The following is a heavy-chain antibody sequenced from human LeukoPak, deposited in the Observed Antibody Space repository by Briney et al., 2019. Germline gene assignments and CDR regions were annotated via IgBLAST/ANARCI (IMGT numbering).Heavy chain of an antibody. D-gene: IGHD3-22*01. CDR1: GGSISSGGYC. CDR3: ARTYYYDSSGYYPYYYYGMDV. Sequence: SQTLSLTCAVSGGSISSGGYCWSWIRQPPGKGLEGIGYIYDSGSTYYNPYHKSRVSISVDRCKNQFSLKLSSVTAADTAVYYCARTYYYDSSGYYPYYYYGMDVWGQGTTVTVSS. V-gene: IGHV4-30-2*01. CDR2: IYDSGST. J-gene: IGHJ6*02.